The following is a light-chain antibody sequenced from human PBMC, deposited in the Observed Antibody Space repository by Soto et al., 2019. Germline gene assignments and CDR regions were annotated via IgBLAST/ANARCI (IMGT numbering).Light chain of an antibody. CDR3: QQRSNWPWT. Sequence: EIVLTQSPATLSLSPGERATLSCRASQSVSSYLAWYQQKAGQAPRLLIYDAFNRATGIPDRFSGSGSGTDFTLTISSLEPEHFAVYYCQQRSNWPWTFGQGTKVEIK. CDR2: DAF. J-gene: IGKJ1*01. V-gene: IGKV3-11*01. CDR1: QSVSSY.